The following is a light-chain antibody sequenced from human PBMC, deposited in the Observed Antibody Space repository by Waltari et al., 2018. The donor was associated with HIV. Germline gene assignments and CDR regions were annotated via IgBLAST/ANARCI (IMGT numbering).Light chain of an antibody. J-gene: IGKJ1*01. CDR1: QVIRND. CDR3: LQDFEYPWK. Sequence: AVQMTQSPSSVSGSLGGRVTISCRASQVIRNDLSWFQMKPGGAPKLLVYSSTILQTGVPPRFSGSDSGTDFTPTISNLQSEDFATYFCLQDFEYPWKFGQGTTVE. CDR2: SST. V-gene: IGKV1-6*02.